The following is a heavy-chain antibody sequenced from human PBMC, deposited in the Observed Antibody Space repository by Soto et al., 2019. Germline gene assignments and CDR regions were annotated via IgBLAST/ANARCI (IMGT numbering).Heavy chain of an antibody. CDR2: INHSGST. V-gene: IGHV4-34*01. D-gene: IGHD2-2*01. Sequence: PSETLSLTWAVYGGSFSGYYWSWIRQPPGKGLEWIGEINHSGSTNYHPSLKTRVTISVDTSKTQFSLKLSSVTAADTAVYYCARVLFLVVVPAAPRRRWFDPWGQGTLVTVSS. J-gene: IGHJ5*02. CDR3: ARVLFLVVVPAAPRRRWFDP. CDR1: GGSFSGYY.